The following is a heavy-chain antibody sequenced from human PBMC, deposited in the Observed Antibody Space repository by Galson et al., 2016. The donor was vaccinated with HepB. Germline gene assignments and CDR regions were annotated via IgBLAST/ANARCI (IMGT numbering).Heavy chain of an antibody. V-gene: IGHV3-9*01. CDR1: GFTFDDYA. CDR3: ARGFCSTTSCHLAY. CDR2: ISWNSDTI. J-gene: IGHJ4*02. Sequence: SLRLSCAVSGFTFDDYAMHWVRQAAGKGLEWVSGISWNSDTIGYADSVKGRFTISRDNAKNSLYLQMNSLRPEDTALYYCARGFCSTTSCHLAYWGQGTLVTVSS. D-gene: IGHD2-2*01.